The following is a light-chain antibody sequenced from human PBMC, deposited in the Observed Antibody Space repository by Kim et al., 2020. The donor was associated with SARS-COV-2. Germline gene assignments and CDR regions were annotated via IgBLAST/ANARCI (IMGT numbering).Light chain of an antibody. V-gene: IGLV2-14*03. CDR1: SGAVGGYNN. J-gene: IGLJ2*01. Sequence: GRAIIFTCSGTSGAVGGYNNVSWSQHHPGKAHALMIYDVNKRPSGVSSRFSGSKSGNTASLTNSGLQAEDEADYYCGSYAGSRTSVFGGGTKVTVL. CDR2: DVN. CDR3: GSYAGSRTSV.